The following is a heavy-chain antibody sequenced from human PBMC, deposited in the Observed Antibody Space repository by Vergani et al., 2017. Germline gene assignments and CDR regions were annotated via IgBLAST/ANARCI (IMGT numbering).Heavy chain of an antibody. V-gene: IGHV4-61*02. CDR2: IYTSGST. CDR1: GGSISSGSYY. D-gene: IGHD3-3*01. CDR3: ARESVITIFGVVPADNWFDP. Sequence: QVQLPESGPGLVKPSEPLSLTCTVSGGSISSGSYYWSWIRQPAGKGLEWIGRIYTSGSTNYNPSLQSRVTISVDTSQNQFSLKLSSVTAADTAVYYCARESVITIFGVVPADNWFDPWGQGTLVTVSS. J-gene: IGHJ5*02.